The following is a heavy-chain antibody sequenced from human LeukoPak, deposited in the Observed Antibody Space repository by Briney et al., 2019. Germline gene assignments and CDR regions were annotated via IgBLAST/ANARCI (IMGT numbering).Heavy chain of an antibody. J-gene: IGHJ4*02. V-gene: IGHV1-2*02. CDR2: INPNSGGT. CDR3: ARDFKKDSSGWYLNY. D-gene: IGHD6-19*01. CDR1: GYTFTGYY. Sequence: ASVKVPCKASGYTFTGYYMHWVRQAPGQGLEWMGWINPNSGGTNYAQKFQGRVTMTRDTSISTAYMELSRLRSDDTAVYYCARDFKKDSSGWYLNYWGQGTLVTVSS.